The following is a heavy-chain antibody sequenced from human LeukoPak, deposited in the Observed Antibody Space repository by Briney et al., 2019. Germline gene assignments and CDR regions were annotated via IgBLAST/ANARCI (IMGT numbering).Heavy chain of an antibody. CDR2: MKGDGSEI. CDR3: ARPAYTAAYDL. Sequence: PGGSLRLSCAASGFTVSSNYMSWVRQAPGKGLEWVANMKGDGSEIHYADSVKGRFTISRDNAKNTLYLQMNSLRAEDTALYYCARPAYTAAYDLWGRGTMVTVSS. CDR1: GFTVSSNY. V-gene: IGHV3-7*01. J-gene: IGHJ3*01. D-gene: IGHD3-16*01.